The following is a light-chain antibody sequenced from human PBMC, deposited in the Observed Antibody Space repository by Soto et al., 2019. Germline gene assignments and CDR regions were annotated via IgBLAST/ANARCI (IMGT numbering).Light chain of an antibody. CDR3: QQRTNWPIT. CDR2: DAS. V-gene: IGKV3-11*01. Sequence: EIVLTQSPATLSLSPGERATLSCRASQSVSSYLAWYQQKPGQAPRLLIHDASNRATGIPARFSGSGSGTDFTLTISSLEPEDFAVYYCQQRTNWPITFGQGTLLEIK. J-gene: IGKJ5*01. CDR1: QSVSSY.